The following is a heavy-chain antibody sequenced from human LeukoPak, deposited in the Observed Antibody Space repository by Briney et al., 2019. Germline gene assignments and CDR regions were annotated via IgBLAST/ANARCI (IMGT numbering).Heavy chain of an antibody. Sequence: PGGSLRLSCAAPGFTVSSNYMSWVRQAPGKGLEWGSVIYSGNRTYYADSVKGRFTISRDNFKNTLYLQMNSLRAEDTAVYYCARHGLSYFDYWGQGTLVTVSS. J-gene: IGHJ4*02. V-gene: IGHV3-53*01. CDR2: IYSGNRT. CDR1: GFTVSSNY. CDR3: ARHGLSYFDY. D-gene: IGHD2-2*03.